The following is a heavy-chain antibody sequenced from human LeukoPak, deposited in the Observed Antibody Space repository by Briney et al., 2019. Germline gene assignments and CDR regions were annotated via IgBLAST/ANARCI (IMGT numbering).Heavy chain of an antibody. CDR2: ISSSSSAI. J-gene: IGHJ4*02. CDR3: ARRAAAFPFGC. Sequence: GGSLRLSCAASGFTFSTYSMNWVSQAPGRGREWVSYISSSSSAIYYADSVKGRFTISGDNAKNSLYRQRNSLRSEDSAIESWARRAAAFPFGCWGQGTLVTVSS. D-gene: IGHD6-13*01. V-gene: IGHV3-48*04. CDR1: GFTFSTYS.